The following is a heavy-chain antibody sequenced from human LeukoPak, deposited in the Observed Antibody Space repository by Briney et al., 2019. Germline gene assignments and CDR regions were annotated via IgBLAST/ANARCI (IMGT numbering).Heavy chain of an antibody. CDR1: GYTFTGYY. Sequence: ASVKVSCKASGYTFTGYYMHWVRQAPGQGLEWMGWINPNSGGTNYAQRFQGRVTMTRDTSISTAYMELSRLRSDDTAVYYCARGRHYYDSSGYLRFDYWGQGTLVTVSS. CDR2: INPNSGGT. D-gene: IGHD3-22*01. V-gene: IGHV1-2*02. CDR3: ARGRHYYDSSGYLRFDY. J-gene: IGHJ4*02.